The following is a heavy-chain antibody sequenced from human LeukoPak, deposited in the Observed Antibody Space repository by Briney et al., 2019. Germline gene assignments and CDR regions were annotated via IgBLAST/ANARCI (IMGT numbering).Heavy chain of an antibody. D-gene: IGHD1-1*01. CDR3: TRVQLERRETDAFDI. Sequence: GRSLRLSCTASGFTFGDYAMSWFRQAPGKGLEWVGFIRSKAYGGTTEYAASVKGRFTISRDDSKSIAYLQMNRLKTEDTAVYYYTRVQLERRETDAFDIWGQGTMVTVSS. CDR1: GFTFGDYA. CDR2: IRSKAYGGTT. V-gene: IGHV3-49*03. J-gene: IGHJ3*02.